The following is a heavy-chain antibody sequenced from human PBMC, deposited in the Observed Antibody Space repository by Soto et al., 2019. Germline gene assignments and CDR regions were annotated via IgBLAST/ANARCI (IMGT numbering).Heavy chain of an antibody. Sequence: GGSLRLSCAASGFTFSIYAMSWVRQAPGNGLEWVSAISGSGGSTYYSDSVKGRFTISRDNSKNTLYLQMNSVRAEDTAVYYCAKDSDSSGWYISDYYYGMDVGGQGTTVPVSS. CDR3: AKDSDSSGWYISDYYYGMDV. V-gene: IGHV3-23*01. CDR2: ISGSGGST. CDR1: GFTFSIYA. J-gene: IGHJ6*02. D-gene: IGHD6-19*01.